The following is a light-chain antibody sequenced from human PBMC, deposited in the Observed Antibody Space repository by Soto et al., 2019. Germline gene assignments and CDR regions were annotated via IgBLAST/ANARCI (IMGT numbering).Light chain of an antibody. CDR2: GAS. Sequence: VVTHAPGTLSLSQGDRAALYGRATKRVISSYLAWYQQKPGQAPRLLIYGASSMASGIPSRFSGSGSGTDFTLTISSLQPEDFATYYCQQYDSTPRTFGQGTKVDIK. J-gene: IGKJ1*01. V-gene: IGKV3-20*01. CDR3: QQYDSTPRT. CDR1: KRVISSY.